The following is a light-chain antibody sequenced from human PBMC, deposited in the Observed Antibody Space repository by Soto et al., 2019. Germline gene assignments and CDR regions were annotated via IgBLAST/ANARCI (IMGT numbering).Light chain of an antibody. V-gene: IGLV1-51*02. CDR3: GTWDSSLSGYV. Sequence: QSVLTPPPSLSPPPGHTVTISCSGSTSNNGNNYVSWFQQLPGTAPKLLIYENDKRPSGIPDRFSGSTSGTSATLGITGLQTGDEADYYCGTWDSSLSGYVFATGTKVTVL. CDR1: TSNNGNNY. CDR2: END. J-gene: IGLJ1*01.